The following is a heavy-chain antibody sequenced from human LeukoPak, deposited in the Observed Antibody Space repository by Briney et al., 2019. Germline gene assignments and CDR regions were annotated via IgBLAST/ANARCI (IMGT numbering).Heavy chain of an antibody. CDR2: FSGNDIA. Sequence: TGGSLRLSCAASGFRFSSYAMSWVRLAPGKGLEWVSGFSGNDIAYYAESVKGRFTIYKDNSKDTLFLQMDSLRADDTAVYYCARGGRSQTYYYEMDVWGQGTTVIVSS. D-gene: IGHD3-10*01. CDR3: ARGGRSQTYYYEMDV. V-gene: IGHV3-23*01. J-gene: IGHJ6*02. CDR1: GFRFSSYA.